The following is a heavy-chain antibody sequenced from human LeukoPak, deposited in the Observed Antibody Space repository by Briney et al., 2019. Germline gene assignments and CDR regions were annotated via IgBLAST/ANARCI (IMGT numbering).Heavy chain of an antibody. D-gene: IGHD2/OR15-2a*01. CDR1: GGTVSSGSYY. CDR3: ARGRKNPTKNAFDI. Sequence: SETLSLTCTVSGGTVSSGSYYWSWIRQPPGKGLEWIGEINHSGSTNYNPSLKSRVTISVDTSKNQFSLKLSSVTAADTAVYYCARGRKNPTKNAFDIWGQGTMVTVSS. CDR2: INHSGST. V-gene: IGHV4-39*07. J-gene: IGHJ3*02.